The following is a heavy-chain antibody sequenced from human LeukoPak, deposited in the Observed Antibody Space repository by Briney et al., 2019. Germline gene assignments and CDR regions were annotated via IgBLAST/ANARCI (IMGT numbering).Heavy chain of an antibody. CDR2: IYYTGST. CDR3: ARRPGSGSYSLGY. Sequence: PSETLSLTCTVSGGSISSSYWSWIRQPPGKGLQWIGYIYYTGSTNYNPSLKSRVTISVDTSTNQFSLKLSSVTAADTAVYYCARRPGSGSYSLGYWGQGTLVTVSS. CDR1: GGSISSSY. J-gene: IGHJ4*02. D-gene: IGHD3-10*01. V-gene: IGHV4-59*08.